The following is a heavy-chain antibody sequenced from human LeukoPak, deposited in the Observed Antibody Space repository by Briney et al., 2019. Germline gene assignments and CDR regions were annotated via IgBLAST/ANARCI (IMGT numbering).Heavy chain of an antibody. CDR2: ANHNGGT. D-gene: IGHD2-8*02. J-gene: IGHJ4*02. CDR3: ARGIVLTGYASFDY. CDR1: GGSFRGYY. Sequence: SETLSLTCAVNGGSFRGYYWTWIRQPPGKGLEWIGEANHNGGTNYSLSLKSRITISVDTSKNQFSLKLNSVTAADTAVYFCARGIVLTGYASFDYWGQGTPVTVSS. V-gene: IGHV4-34*01.